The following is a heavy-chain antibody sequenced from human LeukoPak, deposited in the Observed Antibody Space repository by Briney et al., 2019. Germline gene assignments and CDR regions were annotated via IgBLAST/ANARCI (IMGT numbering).Heavy chain of an antibody. D-gene: IGHD6-19*01. CDR1: GGSISSSSYC. CDR2: IYYSGST. J-gene: IGHJ4*02. Sequence: SETLSLTCTVSGGSISSSSYCWGWIRQPPGKGLEWIGSIYYSGSTYYNPSLKSRVTISVDTSKNQFSLKLSSVTAADTAVYYCARVISIAVAATIDYWGQGTLVTVSS. CDR3: ARVISIAVAATIDY. V-gene: IGHV4-39*07.